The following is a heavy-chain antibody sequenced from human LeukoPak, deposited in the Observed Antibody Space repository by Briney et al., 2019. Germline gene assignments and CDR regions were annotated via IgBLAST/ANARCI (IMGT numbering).Heavy chain of an antibody. CDR2: IYYSGGT. V-gene: IGHV4-59*01. J-gene: IGHJ5*02. D-gene: IGHD2-21*01. CDR1: GGSISSYY. Sequence: PSETLSLTCTVSGGSISSYYWSWIRQPPGKGLEWIGYIYYSGGTNYNPSLKSRVTISVDTSKNQFSLKLSSVTAADTAVYYCARVDSLIEWFDPWGQGTLVTVSS. CDR3: ARVDSLIEWFDP.